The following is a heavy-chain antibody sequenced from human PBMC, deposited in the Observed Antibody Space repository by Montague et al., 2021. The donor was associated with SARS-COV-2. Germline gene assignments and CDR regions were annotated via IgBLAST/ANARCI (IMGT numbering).Heavy chain of an antibody. CDR1: GGSINSNVYY. J-gene: IGHJ5*02. V-gene: IGHV4-39*02. Sequence: SETLSLTCTVSGGSINSNVYYWAWIRPAPRKGLKWIGSVYYSGDSYYTPSLKCRVSISAATSNNHFSLKLSSVTAADTAVYYCARLRRPYWFDPWGQGTLVIVSS. CDR2: VYYSGDS. CDR3: ARLRRPYWFDP. D-gene: IGHD6-6*01.